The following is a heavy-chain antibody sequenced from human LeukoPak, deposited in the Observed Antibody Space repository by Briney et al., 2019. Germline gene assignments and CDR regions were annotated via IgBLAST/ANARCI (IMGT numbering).Heavy chain of an antibody. D-gene: IGHD2-2*01. Sequence: KSSETLSLTCTVSGGSISSSSYYWGWIRQPPGKGLEWIGSIYYSGSTYYNPSLKSRVTISVDTSKNQFSLKLSSVTAADTAVYYCARRLYCSSTSCYGWFDPWGQGTLVTVSS. CDR2: IYYSGST. CDR3: ARRLYCSSTSCYGWFDP. CDR1: GGSISSSSYY. J-gene: IGHJ5*02. V-gene: IGHV4-39*01.